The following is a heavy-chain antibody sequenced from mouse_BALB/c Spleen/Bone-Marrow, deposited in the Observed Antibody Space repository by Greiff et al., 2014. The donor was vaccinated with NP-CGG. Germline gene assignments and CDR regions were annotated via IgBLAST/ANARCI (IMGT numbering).Heavy chain of an antibody. CDR2: ISDGGSNT. CDR1: GFTFSDYY. V-gene: IGHV5-4*02. Sequence: EVQLVESGGGLVKPGGSLKLSCAASGFTFSDYYMYWVRQTPEKRLEWVATISDGGSNTYYPDSVKGRFTISRDNAKNNLYLQMSSLKSEDTAMYYCARDLITTATSFAYWGQGTLVTVSA. D-gene: IGHD1-2*01. CDR3: ARDLITTATSFAY. J-gene: IGHJ3*01.